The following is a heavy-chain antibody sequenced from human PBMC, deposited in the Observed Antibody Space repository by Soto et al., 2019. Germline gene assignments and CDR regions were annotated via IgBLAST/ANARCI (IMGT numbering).Heavy chain of an antibody. J-gene: IGHJ6*02. D-gene: IGHD2-15*01. CDR1: GGTFGSYA. CDR2: IIPIFGTA. V-gene: IGHV1-69*13. CDR3: ARDTSYSRATPAYYYYYYGMDV. Sequence: SVKVSCKASGGTFGSYAISWVRQAPGQGLEWMGGIIPIFGTANYAQKFQGRVTITADESTSTAYMELSSLRSEDTAVYYCARDTSYSRATPAYYYYYYGMDVWGQGTTVTVSS.